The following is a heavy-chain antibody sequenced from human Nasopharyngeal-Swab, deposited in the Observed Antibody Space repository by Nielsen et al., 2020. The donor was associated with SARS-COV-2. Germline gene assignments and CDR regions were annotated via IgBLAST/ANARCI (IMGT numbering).Heavy chain of an antibody. D-gene: IGHD1-26*01. J-gene: IGHJ4*02. Sequence: SETLSLTCTVSGGSISSYYWSWIRQSPGKGLEWIGDFSYSVITHYNASLKSRVTISLDTSKNQFSLKLSSVTAADTGVYYCAREVVGGLVDSWGQGILVTVSS. CDR3: AREVVGGLVDS. V-gene: IGHV4-59*12. CDR2: FSYSVIT. CDR1: GGSISSYY.